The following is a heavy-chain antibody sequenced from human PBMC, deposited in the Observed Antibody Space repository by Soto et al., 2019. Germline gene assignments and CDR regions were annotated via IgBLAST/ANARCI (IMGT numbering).Heavy chain of an antibody. J-gene: IGHJ3*02. CDR1: GFTFSSYI. CDR2: ISSSSSYI. CDR3: AGDVPQNDAFDI. Sequence: GGSLRLSCAASGFTFSSYIMNWVRQAPGKGLEWVSSISSSSSYIYYADSVKGRFTISRDNANNSLYLQMKSLRAEDTAVYYRAGDVPQNDAFDIWGQGTMVTVSS. V-gene: IGHV3-21*01.